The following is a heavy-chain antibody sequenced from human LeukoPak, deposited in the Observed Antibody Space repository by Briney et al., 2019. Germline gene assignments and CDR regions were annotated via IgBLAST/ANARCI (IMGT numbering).Heavy chain of an antibody. D-gene: IGHD1-20*01. CDR2: IWYDGSNK. J-gene: IGHJ4*02. V-gene: IGHV3-33*01. CDR1: GFTFSSCG. CDR3: ARDRNRYNWNDTDDYYFDY. Sequence: GGSLRLSCAASGFTFSSCGMPWVRQAPGKGLEWVAVIWYDGSNKYYADSVKGRFTISRDNSKNTLYLQMNSLRAEDTAVYYCARDRNRYNWNDTDDYYFDYWGQGTLVTVSS.